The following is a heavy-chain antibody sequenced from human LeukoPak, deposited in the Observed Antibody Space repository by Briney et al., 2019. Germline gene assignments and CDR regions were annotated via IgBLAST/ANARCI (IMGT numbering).Heavy chain of an antibody. CDR2: IYASGST. V-gene: IGHV4-59*10. CDR1: GFTFSSYS. D-gene: IGHD2-15*01. CDR3: ARVAGGFDY. J-gene: IGHJ4*02. Sequence: GSLRLSCAASGFTFSSYSMNWVRQAPGKGLEWIGRIYASGSTNYNPSLKSRVTMSVDTSKNQFSLKLSSVTAADTAVYYCARVAGGFDYWGQGTLVTVSS.